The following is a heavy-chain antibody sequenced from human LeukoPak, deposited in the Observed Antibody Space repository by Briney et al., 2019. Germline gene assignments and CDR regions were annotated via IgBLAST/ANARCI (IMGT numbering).Heavy chain of an antibody. D-gene: IGHD3-3*01. CDR3: AREGVLRFLESYPRGAFDI. CDR2: INPNSGGT. V-gene: IGHV1-2*02. J-gene: IGHJ3*02. CDR1: GYTFTGYY. Sequence: ASVKVTCKASGYTFTGYYMHWVRQAPGQGLEWMGWINPNSGGTNYAQKFQGRVTMTRDTSISTAYMELSRLRSDDTAVYYCAREGVLRFLESYPRGAFDIWGQGTMVTVSS.